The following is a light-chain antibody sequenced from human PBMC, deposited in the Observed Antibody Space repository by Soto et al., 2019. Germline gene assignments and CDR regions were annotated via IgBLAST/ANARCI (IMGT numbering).Light chain of an antibody. Sequence: QSALTQPASVSGSPGQSITISCTGTSSDVGAYNYVSWFQQHPGRAPKLIVYEVSNWPSGISNRFSASKSGSTASLTISGLQAEDEADYYCSSYTSSSTPYVFGSGTKLTVL. CDR3: SSYTSSSTPYV. V-gene: IGLV2-14*01. CDR2: EVS. J-gene: IGLJ1*01. CDR1: SSDVGAYNY.